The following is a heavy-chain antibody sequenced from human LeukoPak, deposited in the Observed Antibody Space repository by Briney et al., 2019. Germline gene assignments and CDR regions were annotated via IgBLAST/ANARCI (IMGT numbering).Heavy chain of an antibody. V-gene: IGHV4-59*08. Sequence: SETLSLTCTVSGGSISSYYWSWIRQPPGKGLEWIGYIYYSGSTNYNPSLKSRVTISVDTPKNQFSLKLSSVTAADTAVYYCARHEPEEERGTDDILYYYYYYGMDVWGQGTTVTVSS. CDR3: ARHEPEEERGTDDILYYYYYYGMDV. D-gene: IGHD3-9*01. J-gene: IGHJ6*02. CDR1: GGSISSYY. CDR2: IYYSGST.